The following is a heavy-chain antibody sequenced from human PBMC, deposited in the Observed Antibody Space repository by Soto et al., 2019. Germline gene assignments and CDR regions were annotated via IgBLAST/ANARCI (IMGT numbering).Heavy chain of an antibody. Sequence: QVQLVESGGGVVQPGRSLRLSCAASGFTFSSYAMHWVRQAPGKGLEWVAVISYDGSNKYYADSVKGRFTISRDNSKNPLYLQMNRLRAEDTAVDYCARVGNSSGSYFDYWGQGTLVTVSS. J-gene: IGHJ4*02. CDR1: GFTFSSYA. CDR2: ISYDGSNK. V-gene: IGHV3-30*14. CDR3: ARVGNSSGSYFDY. D-gene: IGHD6-19*01.